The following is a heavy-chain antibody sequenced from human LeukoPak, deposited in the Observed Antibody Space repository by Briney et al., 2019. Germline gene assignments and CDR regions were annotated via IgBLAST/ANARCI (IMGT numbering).Heavy chain of an antibody. CDR1: GFTFSNHW. Sequence: HPGGSLRLSCAASGFTFSNHWMNWVRQAPGKGLVWVSRINTDGSSTTYADSVKGRFTISRDNAKNTLYLQMNSLKNEDTAVYYCTKDRVWNSFDSWGQGTLVTVSS. D-gene: IGHD1-1*01. CDR3: TKDRVWNSFDS. J-gene: IGHJ4*02. V-gene: IGHV3-74*01. CDR2: INTDGSST.